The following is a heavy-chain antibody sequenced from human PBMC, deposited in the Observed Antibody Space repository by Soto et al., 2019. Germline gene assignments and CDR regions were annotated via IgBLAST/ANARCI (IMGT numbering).Heavy chain of an antibody. CDR3: ARAGMGNFDS. Sequence: SVKVFCKASGGTFSMYAISGVPQAPLQWLEWMGGIIPIFATANYAQKFQGRVTITADEATRPAYLELSSLRPLGTVGYYRARAGMGNFDSWGQGTLVTVSS. J-gene: IGHJ4*02. CDR1: GGTFSMYA. CDR2: IIPIFATA. D-gene: IGHD6-13*01. V-gene: IGHV1-69*13.